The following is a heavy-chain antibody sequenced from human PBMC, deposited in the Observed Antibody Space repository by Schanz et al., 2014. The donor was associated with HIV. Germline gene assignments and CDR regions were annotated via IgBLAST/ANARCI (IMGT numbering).Heavy chain of an antibody. CDR3: VRVANYDGDDYYQRSHFDL. CDR2: IMPKFGTE. D-gene: IGHD3-22*01. Sequence: QVQLVQSGAEVKKTGSPVKVSCKAFGGTLSNYAISWVRQAPGQGLEWLGVIMPKFGTENYAQKYQGRVKLTADATTAYMDLSSLKFEDTAVYYCVRVANYDGDDYYQRSHFDLWGQGTLVTVSS. CDR1: GGTLSNYA. J-gene: IGHJ4*02. V-gene: IGHV1-69*01.